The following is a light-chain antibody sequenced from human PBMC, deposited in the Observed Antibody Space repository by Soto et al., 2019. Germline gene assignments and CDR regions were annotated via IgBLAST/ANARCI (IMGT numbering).Light chain of an antibody. CDR1: TSDVGAYNY. CDR3: SSYTSGSTVI. CDR2: EVS. J-gene: IGLJ2*01. Sequence: QSVLTQPASVSGSPGQSITISCTGSTSDVGAYNYVSWYKHHPGQAPQLMIYEVSNRPSGVSNRFSGSKSGNTASLTISGLQAEDEADYYCSSYTSGSTVIFGGGTKVTVL. V-gene: IGLV2-14*01.